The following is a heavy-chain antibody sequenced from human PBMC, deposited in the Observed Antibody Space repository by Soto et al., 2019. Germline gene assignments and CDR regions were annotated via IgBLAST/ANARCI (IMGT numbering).Heavy chain of an antibody. CDR1: EFSVSSNY. V-gene: IGHV3-66*01. CDR2: IYSGGST. Sequence: EVQLVESGGGLVQPGGSLRLSCAASEFSVSSNYMSWVRQAPGKGLEWDSVIYSGGSTYYADSVKGRFTISRDNSKNTLYLQMNSLRAEDTAVYYCASGGTKMRTFDYWGQGTLVTVSS. J-gene: IGHJ4*02. CDR3: ASGGTKMRTFDY. D-gene: IGHD1-7*01.